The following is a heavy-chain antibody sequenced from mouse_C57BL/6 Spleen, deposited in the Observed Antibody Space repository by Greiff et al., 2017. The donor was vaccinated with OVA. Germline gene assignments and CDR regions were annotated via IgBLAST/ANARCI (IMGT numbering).Heavy chain of an antibody. V-gene: IGHV1-15*01. Sequence: QVQLKQSGAELVRPGASVTLSCKASGYTFTDYEMHWVKQTPVHGLEWIGAIDPETGGTAYNQKFKGKAILTADKSSSTAYMELRSLTSEDSAVYYCTRSVLLRYYAMDYWGQGTSVTVSS. CDR2: IDPETGGT. CDR3: TRSVLLRYYAMDY. D-gene: IGHD1-1*01. J-gene: IGHJ4*01. CDR1: GYTFTDYE.